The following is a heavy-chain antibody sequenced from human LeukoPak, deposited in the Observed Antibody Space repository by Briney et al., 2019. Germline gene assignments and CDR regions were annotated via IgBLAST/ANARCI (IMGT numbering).Heavy chain of an antibody. Sequence: SETLSLTCTVSGGSISSSSYYWGWIRQPPGKGLEWIGSIYYTGSTYYNPSLKSRVTISVDTSKNQFSLKLSSVTAADTAVYYCARLSADSSSSRGFDYWGQGTLVTVSS. D-gene: IGHD2-2*01. V-gene: IGHV4-39*07. CDR1: GGSISSSSYY. CDR3: ARLSADSSSSRGFDY. J-gene: IGHJ4*02. CDR2: IYYTGST.